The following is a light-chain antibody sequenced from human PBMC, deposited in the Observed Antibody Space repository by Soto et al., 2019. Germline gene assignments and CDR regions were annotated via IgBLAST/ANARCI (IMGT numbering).Light chain of an antibody. Sequence: DILMTQSPASLSASLGDRATITCRASQSISNYLAWYQQKPGKVPKLLIYAASTLQSGVPSRFSGSGSGTDFTLTISSLQPEDFATYYCQKCNSWPRTFGQGTKVEIK. J-gene: IGKJ1*01. CDR1: QSISNY. V-gene: IGKV1-27*01. CDR3: QKCNSWPRT. CDR2: AAS.